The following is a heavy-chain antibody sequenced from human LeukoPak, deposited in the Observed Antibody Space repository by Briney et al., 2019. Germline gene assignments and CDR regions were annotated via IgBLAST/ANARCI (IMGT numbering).Heavy chain of an antibody. CDR2: IYHSGST. CDR3: ARGVAAAGKGSPY. Sequence: SETLSLTCTVSGYSISSGYYWGWIRQPPGKGLEWIGSIYHSGSTYYNPSLKSRVTISVDTSKNQFPPKLSSVTAADTAVYYCARGVAAAGKGSPYWGQGTLVTVSS. D-gene: IGHD6-13*01. V-gene: IGHV4-38-2*02. J-gene: IGHJ4*02. CDR1: GYSISSGYY.